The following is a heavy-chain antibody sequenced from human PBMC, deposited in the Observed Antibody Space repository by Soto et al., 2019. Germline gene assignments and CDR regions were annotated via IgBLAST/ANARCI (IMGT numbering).Heavy chain of an antibody. CDR2: IYYSGST. CDR1: GGSISSSSYY. CDR3: ARLVPHDAFDI. J-gene: IGHJ3*02. V-gene: IGHV4-39*01. Sequence: QLQLQESGPGLLKPSETLSLTCTVSGGSISSSSYYWGWIRQPPGKGLEWIGSIYYSGSTYYNPSLKSRVTISVDTSKNQFSLKLSSVTAADTAVYYCARLVPHDAFDIWGQGTMVTVSS.